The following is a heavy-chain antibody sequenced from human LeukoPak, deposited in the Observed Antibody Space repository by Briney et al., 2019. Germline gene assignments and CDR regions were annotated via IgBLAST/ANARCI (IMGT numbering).Heavy chain of an antibody. CDR2: IRYDGSNK. D-gene: IGHD2-2*01. J-gene: IGHJ3*02. CDR3: AKARVGYCSSTSCFGFDI. V-gene: IGHV3-30*02. CDR1: GFTFSSYG. Sequence: PGGSLRLSCAASGFTFSSYGMHWVRQAPGKGLEWVAFIRYDGSNKYYADSVKGRFTISRDNSKNTLYLQMNSLRAEDTAVYYCAKARVGYCSSTSCFGFDIWGQGTMVTVSS.